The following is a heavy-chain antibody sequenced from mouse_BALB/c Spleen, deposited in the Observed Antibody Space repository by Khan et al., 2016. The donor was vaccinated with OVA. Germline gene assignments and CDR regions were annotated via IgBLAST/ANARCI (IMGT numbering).Heavy chain of an antibody. CDR3: VRDGAYHRNDGWFAY. CDR2: INPSNGYT. D-gene: IGHD2-14*01. V-gene: IGHV1-4*01. Sequence: QVQLKQSGAELARPGASVKMSCKASGYTFPSYTIHWIKKRPGQGLEWIGYINPSNGYTNYNQKFKDKATLTTDKSSTTAYLQLRSLTYDDSAVDNCVRDGAYHRNDGWFAYWGQGTLVTVSA. CDR1: GYTFPSYT. J-gene: IGHJ3*01.